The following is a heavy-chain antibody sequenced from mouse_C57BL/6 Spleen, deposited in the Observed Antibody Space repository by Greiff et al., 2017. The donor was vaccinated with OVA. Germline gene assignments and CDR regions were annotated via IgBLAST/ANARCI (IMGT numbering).Heavy chain of an antibody. J-gene: IGHJ2*01. CDR2: IYWDDDK. Sequence: QVTLKVCGPGILQSSQTLSLTCSFSGFSLSTSGMGVSWIRQPSGKGLEWLAHIYWDDDKRSNPSLKSRLTISKDTSSNQVFLKITSVDTADTATYYCARTTVEDYFDYWGQGTTLTVSS. D-gene: IGHD1-1*01. CDR3: ARTTVEDYFDY. CDR1: GFSLSTSGMG. V-gene: IGHV8-12*01.